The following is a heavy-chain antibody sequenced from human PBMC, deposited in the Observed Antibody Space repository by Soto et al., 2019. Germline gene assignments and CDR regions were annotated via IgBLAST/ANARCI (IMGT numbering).Heavy chain of an antibody. J-gene: IGHJ4*02. CDR1: GFTFSSYG. CDR3: ASDSVRYYDSSGYYFGY. CDR2: IWYDGSNK. Sequence: GGSLRLSCAASGFTFSSYGMHWVRQAPGKGLEWVAVIWYDGSNKYYADSVKGRFTISRDNSKNTLYLQMNSLRAEDTAVYYCASDSVRYYDSSGYYFGYWGQGTLVTVSS. V-gene: IGHV3-33*01. D-gene: IGHD3-22*01.